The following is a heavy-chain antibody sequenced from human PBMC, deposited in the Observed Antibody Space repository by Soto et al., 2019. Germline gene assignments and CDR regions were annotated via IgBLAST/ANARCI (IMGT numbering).Heavy chain of an antibody. J-gene: IGHJ4*02. D-gene: IGHD2-15*01. Sequence: PSETLSLTCTVSGCPISSYYWSWIRQPPGKGLEWIGYIYYSGSTNYNPSLKSRVTISVDTSKNQFSLKLSSVTAADTAVYYCTRHTPAISISDHWGQGTLVTVSS. CDR2: IYYSGST. CDR1: GCPISSYY. CDR3: TRHTPAISISDH. V-gene: IGHV4-59*08.